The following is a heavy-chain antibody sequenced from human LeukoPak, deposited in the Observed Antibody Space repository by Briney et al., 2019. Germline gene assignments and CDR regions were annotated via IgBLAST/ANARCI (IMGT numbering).Heavy chain of an antibody. CDR1: GGSISSRSYY. D-gene: IGHD3-10*01. CDR3: ARGRLGGSGSYYNVLDY. CDR2: ISYSGST. J-gene: IGHJ4*02. Sequence: SETLSLTCIVSGGSISSRSYYWSWIRQPPGKGLEWIGYISYSGSTNYNPSLKSRVTISVDTSRNQFSLKLSSVTAADTAVYYCARGRLGGSGSYYNVLDYWGQGTLVTVSS. V-gene: IGHV4-61*01.